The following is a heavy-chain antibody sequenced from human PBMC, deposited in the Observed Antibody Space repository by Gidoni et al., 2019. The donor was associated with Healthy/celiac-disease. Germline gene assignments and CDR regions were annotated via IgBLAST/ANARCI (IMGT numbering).Heavy chain of an antibody. V-gene: IGHV4-34*01. Sequence: QVQLQQWGAGLLKPSETLSLTCAVYGGSFSGYYWSWIRQPPGKGLVWIGEINHSGRTNYNPSLKSRVTISVDTSKNQFSLKLSSVTAADTAVYYCARASGYYFSLDYWGQGTLVTVSS. CDR2: INHSGRT. CDR1: GGSFSGYY. D-gene: IGHD3-22*01. CDR3: ARASGYYFSLDY. J-gene: IGHJ4*02.